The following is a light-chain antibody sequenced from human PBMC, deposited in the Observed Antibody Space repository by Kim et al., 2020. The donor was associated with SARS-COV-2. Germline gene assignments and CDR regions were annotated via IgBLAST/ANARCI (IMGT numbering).Light chain of an antibody. CDR2: KAS. CDR3: QQDNSYPLT. J-gene: IGKJ4*01. V-gene: IGKV1-5*03. CDR1: QSINNW. Sequence: ASVGDRVTSTCRASQSINNWLAWYQQKPGKAPKLLIYKASTLESGVPSRFSGSGSGTEFTLTISSLQPDDFATYYCQQDNSYPLTFGGGTKVDIK.